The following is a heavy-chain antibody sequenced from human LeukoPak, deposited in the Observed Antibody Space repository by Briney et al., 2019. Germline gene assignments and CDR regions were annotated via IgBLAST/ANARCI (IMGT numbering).Heavy chain of an antibody. CDR3: ARDLGTVTNDY. D-gene: IGHD4-17*01. J-gene: IGHJ4*02. Sequence: GGSLRLSCAASGFTFSSYWMSWVRQAPGKGLEWVANIKQDGSEKYYVDSVKGRFTISRDNAKNSLYLQMNSLRAGDTAVYYCARDLGTVTNDYWGQGTLVTVSS. V-gene: IGHV3-7*03. CDR2: IKQDGSEK. CDR1: GFTFSSYW.